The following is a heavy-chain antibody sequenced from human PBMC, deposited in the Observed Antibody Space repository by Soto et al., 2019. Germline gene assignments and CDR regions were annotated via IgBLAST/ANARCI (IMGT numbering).Heavy chain of an antibody. J-gene: IGHJ4*02. CDR2: IYYSGST. V-gene: IGHV4-39*01. CDR3: AGITYYYDSCGFFFDY. D-gene: IGHD3-22*01. Sequence: PSETLSLTCTVSGGSISSSSYYWGWIRQPPGKGLEWIGSIYYSGSTYYNPSLKSRVTISVDTSKNQFSLKLSSVTAADTAVYSCAGITYYYDSCGFFFDYWGQGTLVTV. CDR1: GGSISSSSYY.